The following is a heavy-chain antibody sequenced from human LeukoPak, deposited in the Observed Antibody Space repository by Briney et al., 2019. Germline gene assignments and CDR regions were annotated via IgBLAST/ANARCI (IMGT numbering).Heavy chain of an antibody. CDR3: TRGADGGGWSIGDY. V-gene: IGHV1-2*02. CDR1: GYTFTGYY. D-gene: IGHD6-19*01. Sequence: ASVKVSCKASGYTFTGYYMHWVRQAPGQGLEWMGWINPNSGGTNYAQKFQGRVTVTRDTSISTAYMELYSLTSDDTAVYFCTRGADGGGWSIGDYWGQGTLVTVSS. CDR2: INPNSGGT. J-gene: IGHJ4*02.